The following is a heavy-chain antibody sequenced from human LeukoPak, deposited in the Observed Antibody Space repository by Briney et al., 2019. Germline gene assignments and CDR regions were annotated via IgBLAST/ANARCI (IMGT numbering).Heavy chain of an antibody. D-gene: IGHD6-13*01. CDR2: INRGGSAK. J-gene: IGHJ4*02. CDR1: EFTFSGYW. Sequence: AGGSLRLSCAASEFTFSGYWMNWVRQAPGKGPEWVANINRGGSAKHYVDSVKGRFTISRDNAKNPLFLQMNSLRVEGTAVFYYARDGFVGAADYWGQGTLVTVSS. CDR3: ARDGFVGAADY. V-gene: IGHV3-7*01.